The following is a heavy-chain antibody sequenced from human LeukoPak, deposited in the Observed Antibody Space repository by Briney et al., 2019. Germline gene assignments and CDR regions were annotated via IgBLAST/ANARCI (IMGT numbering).Heavy chain of an antibody. Sequence: GGSLRLSCTASGFTFGDYAMSWVRQAPGKGLEWVSYISSSSSYTNYADSVKGRFTISRDNAKNSLYLQMNSLRAEDTAVYYCARIPGSSWSLGAWFDPWGQGTLVTASS. J-gene: IGHJ5*02. CDR1: GFTFGDYA. D-gene: IGHD6-13*01. CDR2: ISSSSSYT. V-gene: IGHV3-11*06. CDR3: ARIPGSSWSLGAWFDP.